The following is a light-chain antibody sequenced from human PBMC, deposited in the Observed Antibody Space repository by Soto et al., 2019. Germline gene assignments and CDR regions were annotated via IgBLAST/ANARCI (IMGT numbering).Light chain of an antibody. CDR2: EVT. CDR1: SSDVGGYDY. J-gene: IGLJ1*01. CDR3: SSYAGVNPSYG. V-gene: IGLV2-8*01. Sequence: QSVLTQPPSASGSPGQSVTISCTGTSSDVGGYDYVSWYQQHPGKAPKLMIYEVTIRPSGVPDRSSGSKSCNTASLTVSGLKAEDEADYFCSSYAGVNPSYGFGSGTKVTVL.